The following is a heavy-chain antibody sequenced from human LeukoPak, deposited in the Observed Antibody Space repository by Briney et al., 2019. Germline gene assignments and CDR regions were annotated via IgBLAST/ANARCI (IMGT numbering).Heavy chain of an antibody. CDR2: IIPIFGTA. Sequence: SVKVSCKASGGTFSSYAISWVRQAPGQGLEWMGGIIPIFGTANYAQKFQGRVTITADESTSTAYMELSSLRAEDTAVYYCARSGYGGDLFGYWGQGTLVTVSS. V-gene: IGHV1-69*13. D-gene: IGHD2-21*02. CDR3: ARSGYGGDLFGY. J-gene: IGHJ4*02. CDR1: GGTFSSYA.